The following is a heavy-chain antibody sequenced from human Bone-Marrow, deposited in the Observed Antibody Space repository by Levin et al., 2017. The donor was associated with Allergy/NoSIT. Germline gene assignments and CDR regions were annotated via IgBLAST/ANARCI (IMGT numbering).Heavy chain of an antibody. V-gene: IGHV4-30-4*01. Sequence: SETLSLTCTVSGGSIRSGDYYWSWIRQPPGKGLEYIGYIYDGVTTYYNPSLRSRVTMSVDASKTRFFLNLSAVTAADTAFYYCARYPHENYFDLWGPGTLVTVSS. CDR1: GGSIRSGDYY. CDR2: IYDGVTT. J-gene: IGHJ4*02. CDR3: ARYPHENYFDL.